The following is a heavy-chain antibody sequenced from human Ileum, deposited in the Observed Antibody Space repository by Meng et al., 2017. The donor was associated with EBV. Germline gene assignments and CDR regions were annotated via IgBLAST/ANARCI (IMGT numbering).Heavy chain of an antibody. V-gene: IGHV3-23*04. D-gene: IGHD6-13*01. Sequence: VQVVEAGGGVVRPGGSLRLSCTGSGFKFNIYAMTWVRQAPGKGLEWVSTLSGTGATTYYADSVKGRFTISRDNSNNTVFLQMNSLSAEDTALYFCAGSAPAAVEGRWFDPWGQGTLVTVSS. CDR1: GFKFNIYA. CDR3: AGSAPAAVEGRWFDP. CDR2: LSGTGATT. J-gene: IGHJ5*02.